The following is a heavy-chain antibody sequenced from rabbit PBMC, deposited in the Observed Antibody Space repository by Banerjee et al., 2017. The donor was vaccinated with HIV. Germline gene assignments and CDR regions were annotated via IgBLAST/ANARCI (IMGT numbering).Heavy chain of an antibody. CDR2: IYVGSSAIT. Sequence: AESGGDLVKPGASLTLTCTASGFSFSGNYYMCWVRQAPGKGLEWIACIYVGSSAITYYASWAKGRFTISKTSSTTVTLQMTSLTVADTATYFCAREAFYAGSSYYTPYFNLWGPGTLVTVS. CDR3: AREAFYAGSSYYTPYFNL. CDR1: GFSFSGNYY. J-gene: IGHJ4*01. D-gene: IGHD8-1*01. V-gene: IGHV1S40*01.